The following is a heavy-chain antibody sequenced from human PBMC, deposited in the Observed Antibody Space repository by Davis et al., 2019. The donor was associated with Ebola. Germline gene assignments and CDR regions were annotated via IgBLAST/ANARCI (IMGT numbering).Heavy chain of an antibody. CDR3: ARHWGYSSSWWSLDV. CDR1: GYSFTSYW. J-gene: IGHJ6*04. D-gene: IGHD6-13*01. Sequence: PGGSLRLSCKGSGYSFTSYWISWVRQMPGKGLEWMGRIDPSDSYTNYSPSFQGHVTISADKSISTAYLQWSSLKASDTAMYYCARHWGYSSSWWSLDVWGKGTTVTVSS. CDR2: IDPSDSYT. V-gene: IGHV5-10-1*01.